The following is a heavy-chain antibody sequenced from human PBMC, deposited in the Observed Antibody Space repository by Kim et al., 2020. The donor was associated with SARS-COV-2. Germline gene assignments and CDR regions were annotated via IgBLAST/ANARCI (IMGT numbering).Heavy chain of an antibody. V-gene: IGHV3-30*07. D-gene: IGHD2-21*01. CDR3: ARDWERISYCEGFGD. Sequence: AESLKGLVTISSDNSKNTLYMQMNSLRVEDTAVYYCARDWERISYCEGFGDWGQGTLVTVSS. J-gene: IGHJ4*02.